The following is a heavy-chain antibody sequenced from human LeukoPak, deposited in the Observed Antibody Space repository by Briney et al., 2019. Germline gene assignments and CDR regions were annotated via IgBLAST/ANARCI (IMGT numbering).Heavy chain of an antibody. D-gene: IGHD4-11*01. CDR1: GGTFSSYA. Sequence: ASVKVSCKASGGTFSSYAISWVRQAPGQGLEWMGWINPNSGGTNYAQKFQGRVTMTRDTSISTAYMELSRPRSDDTAVYYCARDHPYSNFDYWGQGTLVTVSS. CDR3: ARDHPYSNFDY. V-gene: IGHV1-2*02. J-gene: IGHJ4*02. CDR2: INPNSGGT.